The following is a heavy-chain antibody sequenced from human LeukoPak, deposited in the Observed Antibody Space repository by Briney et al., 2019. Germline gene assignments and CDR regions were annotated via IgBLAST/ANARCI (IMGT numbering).Heavy chain of an antibody. CDR3: ARDSSGWDTNDAFDI. Sequence: GGSLRLSCAASGFTFSSYAMSWVRQAPGKGLEWVSSISGSGDMIHYADSVKGRFTISRDNAKNSLYLQMNSLRAEDTAVYYCARDSSGWDTNDAFDIWGQGTMVTVSS. V-gene: IGHV3-23*01. CDR2: ISGSGDMI. D-gene: IGHD6-19*01. J-gene: IGHJ3*02. CDR1: GFTFSSYA.